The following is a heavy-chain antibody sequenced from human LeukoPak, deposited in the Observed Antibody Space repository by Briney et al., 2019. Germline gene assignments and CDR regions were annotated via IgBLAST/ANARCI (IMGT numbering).Heavy chain of an antibody. J-gene: IGHJ6*02. Sequence: GGSLRLSCAASGFTFSSYWMHWVRQAPGKGLVWVSRINSDGSSTSYADSVKGRFTISRDNAKNTVYLQMNSLRAEDTAVYYCARVPLSDYYYGMDIWGQGTTVTVSS. CDR2: INSDGSST. CDR1: GFTFSSYW. CDR3: ARVPLSDYYYGMDI. D-gene: IGHD3-3*02. V-gene: IGHV3-74*01.